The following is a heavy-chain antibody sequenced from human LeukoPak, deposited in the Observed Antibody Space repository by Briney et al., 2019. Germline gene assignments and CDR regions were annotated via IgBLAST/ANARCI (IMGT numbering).Heavy chain of an antibody. Sequence: GGSLRLSCAASGYTFSSYSMNWVRQAPGEGLEWVSSISSSSSYIYYADSVKGRFTISRDNAKNSLYLQMNSLRAEDTAVYYCARDYSSGWYFRGQGTLVTVSS. V-gene: IGHV3-21*01. CDR2: ISSSSSYI. D-gene: IGHD6-19*01. J-gene: IGHJ4*02. CDR1: GYTFSSYS. CDR3: ARDYSSGWYF.